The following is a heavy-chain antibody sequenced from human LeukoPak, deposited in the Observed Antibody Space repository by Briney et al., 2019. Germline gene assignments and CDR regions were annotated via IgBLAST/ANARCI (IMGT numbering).Heavy chain of an antibody. Sequence: ASVKVSCTASGYTFTSYGISWVRQAPGQGLEWMGWISAYNGNTNYAQKLQGRVTMTTDTSTGTAYMELRSLRSDDTAVYYCARDHYDSYYGMDVWGQGTTVTVSS. D-gene: IGHD3-22*01. CDR3: ARDHYDSYYGMDV. CDR2: ISAYNGNT. V-gene: IGHV1-18*01. CDR1: GYTFTSYG. J-gene: IGHJ6*02.